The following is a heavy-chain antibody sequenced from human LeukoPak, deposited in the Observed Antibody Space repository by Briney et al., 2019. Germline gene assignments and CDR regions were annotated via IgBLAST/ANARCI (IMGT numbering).Heavy chain of an antibody. Sequence: KASETLSLTCAVYGGSFSGYYWSWIRQPPGKGLEWIGEINHSGSTNYNPSLKSRVTISVDTSKNQFSLKLSSVTAADTAVYYCARGLLGNWFDPWGQGTLVTVSS. J-gene: IGHJ5*02. CDR2: INHSGST. CDR3: ARGLLGNWFDP. V-gene: IGHV4-34*01. D-gene: IGHD2-15*01. CDR1: GGSFSGYY.